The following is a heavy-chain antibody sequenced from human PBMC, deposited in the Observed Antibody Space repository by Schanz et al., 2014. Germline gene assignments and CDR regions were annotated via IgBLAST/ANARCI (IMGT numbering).Heavy chain of an antibody. Sequence: QVQLVESGGGVVQPWGSLRLSCAASGFTFSSYGMHWVRQAPGKGLEWVAFTRPDGSNKYYADSVKGRFTISRDNSKNTLDLQMNSLRAEDTAVYYCAKDKRGRSSWFFDYWGQGTLVTVSS. CDR1: GFTFSSYG. V-gene: IGHV3-30*02. J-gene: IGHJ4*02. CDR3: AKDKRGRSSWFFDY. D-gene: IGHD6-13*01. CDR2: TRPDGSNK.